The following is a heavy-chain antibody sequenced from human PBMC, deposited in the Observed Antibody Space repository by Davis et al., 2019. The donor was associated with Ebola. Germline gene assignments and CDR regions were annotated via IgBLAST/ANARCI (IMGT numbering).Heavy chain of an antibody. CDR1: GFTFSSYA. J-gene: IGHJ6*02. Sequence: SLIPPCAASGFTFSSYAMSRVRQAPGTGLESVSAISGSGGSTYYADPVKGRFTISRDNSKNTLYLQMNSLRAEETAVYYCGNEGGRRGGYYYYGMDVWGQGTTVTVSS. V-gene: IGHV3-23*01. D-gene: IGHD3-10*01. CDR3: GNEGGRRGGYYYYGMDV. CDR2: ISGSGGST.